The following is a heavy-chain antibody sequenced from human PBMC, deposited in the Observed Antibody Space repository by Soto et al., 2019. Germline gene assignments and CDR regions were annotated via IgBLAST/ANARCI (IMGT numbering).Heavy chain of an antibody. Sequence: STTRSLTCTVPVLSLITTNWIWFRQPPGKGLEWLGYIDYSGSTNYNTSLKSRVTFSVDTTKNQFSLRLSSVTAADTAVYYCARRGRDWYGGVFDIWGQGTLVS. V-gene: IGHV4-59*12. CDR1: VLSLITTN. CDR3: ARRGRDWYGGVFDI. J-gene: IGHJ3*02. D-gene: IGHD6-19*01. CDR2: IDYSGST.